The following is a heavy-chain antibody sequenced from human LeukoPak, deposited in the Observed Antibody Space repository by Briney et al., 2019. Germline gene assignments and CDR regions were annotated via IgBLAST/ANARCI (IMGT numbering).Heavy chain of an antibody. V-gene: IGHV3-66*01. Sequence: GSLRLSCAASGFTVSSNYMTWVRQAPGKGLEWVSVIYRGDTTYYADSVKGRFTISRDNSKNTLCLQMNSLRAEDTAVYYCACHSSGWYLGAFDIRGQGTMVTVSS. CDR3: ACHSSGWYLGAFDI. J-gene: IGHJ3*02. CDR1: GFTVSSNY. CDR2: IYRGDTT. D-gene: IGHD6-19*01.